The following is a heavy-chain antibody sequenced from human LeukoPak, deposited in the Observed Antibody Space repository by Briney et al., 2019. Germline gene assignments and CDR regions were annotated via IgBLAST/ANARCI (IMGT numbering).Heavy chain of an antibody. CDR2: VSHSGSS. J-gene: IGHJ5*02. D-gene: IGHD4-23*01. V-gene: IGHV4-34*01. CDR1: GDSISSYY. Sequence: SETLSLTCTVSGDSISSYYWSWIRQPPGKGLEWIGEVSHSGSSNYNPSLKSRINISLDTSKSQFSLRLTSVTAADTAVYYCARGIFYGGRNQYIWLDLWGQGTLVTVSS. CDR3: ARGIFYGGRNQYIWLDL.